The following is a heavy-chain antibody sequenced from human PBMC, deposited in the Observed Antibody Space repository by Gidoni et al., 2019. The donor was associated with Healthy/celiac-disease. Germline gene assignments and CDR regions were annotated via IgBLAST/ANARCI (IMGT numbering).Heavy chain of an antibody. D-gene: IGHD4-17*01. Sequence: QVQLQQWGAGLLKPSETLSLTCAVYGGSFSGYYWRWIRQPPGKGLEWIGEINHSGSTNYNPSLKSRVTISVDTSKNQFSLKLSSVTAADTAVYYCARSSTVVTLGYYYYYGMDVWGQGTTVTVSS. V-gene: IGHV4-34*01. CDR3: ARSSTVVTLGYYYYYGMDV. J-gene: IGHJ6*02. CDR1: GGSFSGYY. CDR2: INHSGST.